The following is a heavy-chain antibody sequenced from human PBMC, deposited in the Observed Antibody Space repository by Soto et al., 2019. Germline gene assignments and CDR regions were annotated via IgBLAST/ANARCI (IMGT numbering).Heavy chain of an antibody. CDR3: ARGSSSSPNRPIDPSSDY. CDR1: GFTFSSYG. J-gene: IGHJ4*02. V-gene: IGHV3-33*01. CDR2: IWYDGSNK. Sequence: PGGSLRLSCAASGFTFSSYGMHWIRQAPGKGLEWVAVIWYDGSNKYYADSVKGRLTISRANSKNTLYLQMNSLRAEDTAVYYCARGSSSSPNRPIDPSSDYWGQGXLVTVSS. D-gene: IGHD6-6*01.